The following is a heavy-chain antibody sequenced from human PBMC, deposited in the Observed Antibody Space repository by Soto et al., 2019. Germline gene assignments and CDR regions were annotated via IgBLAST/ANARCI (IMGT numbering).Heavy chain of an antibody. Sequence: PSETLSLTCTVSGGSISSYYWSWIRQPPGKGLEWIGHIYYSGSTNYNPSLKSRVTISMDTSKNQFSLKLSSVTAADTAVYYCARALILTGYYIHDAFDIWGQGTMVTVSS. J-gene: IGHJ3*02. CDR3: ARALILTGYYIHDAFDI. CDR1: GGSISSYY. D-gene: IGHD3-9*01. V-gene: IGHV4-59*01. CDR2: IYYSGST.